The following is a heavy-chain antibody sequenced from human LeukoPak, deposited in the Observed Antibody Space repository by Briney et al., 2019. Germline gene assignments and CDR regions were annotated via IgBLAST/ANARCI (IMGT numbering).Heavy chain of an antibody. CDR3: GRSRGYGDYDH. Sequence: PSETLSLTCAVSGYSITSGFYWGWIRQFPGKGLEWIGSIYHSGTTYYNPSLESRVTVTVDTSKNQFSLRLRSVTAADTAVFYCGRSRGYGDYDHWGQGTLVTVSS. V-gene: IGHV4-38-2*01. CDR1: GYSITSGFY. J-gene: IGHJ5*02. D-gene: IGHD4-17*01. CDR2: IYHSGTT.